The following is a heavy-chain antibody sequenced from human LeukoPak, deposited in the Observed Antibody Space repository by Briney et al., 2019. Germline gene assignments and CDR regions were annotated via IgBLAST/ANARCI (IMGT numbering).Heavy chain of an antibody. V-gene: IGHV4-59*01. J-gene: IGHJ3*02. CDR3: ARDPTSRSSAFDI. CDR1: GGSINSYY. CDR2: ISYSGST. Sequence: SETLSLTCTVSGGSINSYYWSWIRQFPGKGLELIGYISYSGSTNYNPSLKSRVTISVDTSKNQFSLKLSSVTAADTAVYYCARDPTSRSSAFDIWGQGTMVTVSS.